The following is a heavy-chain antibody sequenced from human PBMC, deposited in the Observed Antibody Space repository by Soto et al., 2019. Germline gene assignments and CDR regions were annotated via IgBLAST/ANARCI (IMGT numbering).Heavy chain of an antibody. D-gene: IGHD6-13*01. CDR3: ARGAVTAAGPHSDYYYYGMDV. CDR1: GGTFSSYA. Sequence: GPSVKVSCKASGGTFSSYAISWVRQAPGQGLEWMGGIIPIFGTANYAQKFQGRVTITADKSTSTAYMELSSLRSEDTAVYYCARGAVTAAGPHSDYYYYGMDVWGQGTTVTVSS. CDR2: IIPIFGTA. J-gene: IGHJ6*02. V-gene: IGHV1-69*06.